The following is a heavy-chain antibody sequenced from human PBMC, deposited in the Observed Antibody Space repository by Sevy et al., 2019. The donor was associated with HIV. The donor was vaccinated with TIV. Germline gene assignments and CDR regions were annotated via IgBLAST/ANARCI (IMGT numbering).Heavy chain of an antibody. J-gene: IGHJ2*01. CDR1: GYSISSGYY. Sequence: SETLSLTCTVSGYSISSGYYWGWIRQPPGKGLEWIGSIYHSGSTYYNPSLESRVTISVDTSKNQFSVRLSYVTAADTAVYYCARNDYFGTVNLHWSFDLWGRGALVTVSS. D-gene: IGHD3-10*01. V-gene: IGHV4-38-2*02. CDR2: IYHSGST. CDR3: ARNDYFGTVNLHWSFDL.